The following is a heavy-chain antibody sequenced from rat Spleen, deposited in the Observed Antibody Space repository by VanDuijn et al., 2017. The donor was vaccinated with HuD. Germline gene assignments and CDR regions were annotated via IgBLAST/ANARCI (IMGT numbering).Heavy chain of an antibody. CDR3: VKDRDGGFAFEH. V-gene: IGHV5-58*01. Sequence: EVQLVESDGGLVQPGRSLKLSCVASGFTFNRYWMYWVRQAPGKGLEWVSSIKTDGGNTYYPDSVKGRFTISRDNAENTVYLQMNSLRSEDTATYYCVKDRDGGFAFEHWGQGVMVTVSS. D-gene: IGHD1-11*01. CDR2: IKTDGGNT. CDR1: GFTFNRYW. J-gene: IGHJ2*01.